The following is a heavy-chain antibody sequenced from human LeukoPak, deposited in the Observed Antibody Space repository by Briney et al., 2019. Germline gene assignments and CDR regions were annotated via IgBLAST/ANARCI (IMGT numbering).Heavy chain of an antibody. D-gene: IGHD6-25*01. V-gene: IGHV4-30-4*08. CDR1: GGSISSGDYY. CDR3: ARALTLADDAFAI. J-gene: IGHJ3*02. Sequence: SETLSLTCTVSGGSISSGDYYWSWIRQPPGKGLEWIGYIYYSGSTYYNPSLKSRVTISVDTSKNQFSLKLSSVTAADTAVYYCARALTLADDAFAIWGQGTMVTVSS. CDR2: IYYSGST.